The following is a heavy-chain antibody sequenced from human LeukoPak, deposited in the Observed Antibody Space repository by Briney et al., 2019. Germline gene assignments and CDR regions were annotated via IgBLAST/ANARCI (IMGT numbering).Heavy chain of an antibody. Sequence: SETLSLTCTVSGDSVSSFYWSRIRQPPGKGLEWIGYIYYTGNTDYTPSPKSRVTISVDTSKNQFSLKMRSVTAADTAVYYCARTSYGSGPRWWFDPWGQGTLVTVSS. V-gene: IGHV4-59*02. CDR1: GDSVSSFY. CDR3: ARTSYGSGPRWWFDP. CDR2: IYYTGNT. J-gene: IGHJ5*02. D-gene: IGHD2-15*01.